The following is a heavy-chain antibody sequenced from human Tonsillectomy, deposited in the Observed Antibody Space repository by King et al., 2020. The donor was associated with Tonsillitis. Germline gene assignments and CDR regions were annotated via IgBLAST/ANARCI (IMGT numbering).Heavy chain of an antibody. CDR1: GFAFSTYT. CDR2: ISYDGSNE. D-gene: IGHD1-26*01. J-gene: IGHJ4*02. Sequence: QQQLVQSGGGVVQPGRSLRLSCAASGFAFSTYTMHWVRQPPGKGLEWVAAISYDGSNEYYADSVRGRFTISRDNSKNTLYVQMNSLRTDDTAVYYCTRQGGSYPGAFDYWGQGTLVTVSS. V-gene: IGHV3-30-3*01. CDR3: TRQGGSYPGAFDY.